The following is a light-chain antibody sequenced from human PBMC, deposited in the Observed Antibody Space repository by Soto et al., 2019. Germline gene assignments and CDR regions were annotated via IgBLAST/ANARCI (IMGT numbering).Light chain of an antibody. CDR1: QSVSSY. V-gene: IGKV3-11*01. CDR2: DAS. J-gene: IGKJ3*01. CDR3: QHRSNWPPFT. Sequence: EIVLTQSPATLSLSPGERATLSCRASQSVSSYLAWYQQKPGQAPRLLIYDASNSATGIPARFSGSGSGTDFTLTISSLEPEDFAVYYCQHRSNWPPFTFGPGTKVDIK.